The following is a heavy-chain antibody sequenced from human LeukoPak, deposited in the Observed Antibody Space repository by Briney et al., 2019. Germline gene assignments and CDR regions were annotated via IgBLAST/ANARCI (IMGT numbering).Heavy chain of an antibody. J-gene: IGHJ2*01. CDR1: GFTFSDYY. V-gene: IGHV3-11*06. CDR3: ARDFTSASGREEYFDL. CDR2: ISSSGTYT. D-gene: IGHD3-10*01. Sequence: GGSLRLSCAAFGFTFSDYYMNWIRQAPGKGLEWVSYISSSGTYTNYADSVKGRFTVSRDNAKTSLYLQMNSLRAEDTALYYCARDFTSASGREEYFDLWGRGTLVTVSS.